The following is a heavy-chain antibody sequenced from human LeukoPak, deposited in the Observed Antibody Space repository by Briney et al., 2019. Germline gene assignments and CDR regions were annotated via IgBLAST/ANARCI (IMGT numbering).Heavy chain of an antibody. D-gene: IGHD3-10*01. CDR1: GYSISSGYY. CDR3: ASRVYGLGSFNY. CDR2: IYHSGST. J-gene: IGHJ4*01. Sequence: SEXLSLTCTVSGYSISSGYYWGWIRQPPGKGLEWIGSIYHSGSTYYNPSLKRRVTISVDTSKNQFSLKVSSVTAADTAVYYCASRVYGLGSFNYWGQGTLVTVSS. V-gene: IGHV4-38-2*02.